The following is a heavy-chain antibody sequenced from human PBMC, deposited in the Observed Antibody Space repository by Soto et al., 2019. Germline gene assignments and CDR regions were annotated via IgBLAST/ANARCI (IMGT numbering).Heavy chain of an antibody. CDR1: GGTFSSYA. CDR2: IIPIFGTA. J-gene: IGHJ2*01. Sequence: QVQLVQSGAEVKKPGSSVKVSCKASGGTFSSYAISWVRQAPGQGLECMGGIIPIFGTANYAQKFQGRVTITADESTSTAYMELSSLRSEDTAVYYCARDEYSSSGTIYWYFDLWGRGTLVTVSS. D-gene: IGHD6-6*01. CDR3: ARDEYSSSGTIYWYFDL. V-gene: IGHV1-69*01.